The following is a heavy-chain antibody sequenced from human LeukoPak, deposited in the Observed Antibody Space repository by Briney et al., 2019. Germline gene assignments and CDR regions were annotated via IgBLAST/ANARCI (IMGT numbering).Heavy chain of an antibody. V-gene: IGHV3-7*05. CDR3: AREMGTVTTPDY. CDR1: GFTFSSSW. D-gene: IGHD4-17*01. CDR2: IKEDGSEI. Sequence: GGSLRPSCAASGFTFSSSWMSWVRQAPGKGLEWVANIKEDGSEIYYVGSVKGRFTISRDNAKNSLYLQMNSLRAEDTAVYYCAREMGTVTTPDYWGQGTLVTVSS. J-gene: IGHJ4*02.